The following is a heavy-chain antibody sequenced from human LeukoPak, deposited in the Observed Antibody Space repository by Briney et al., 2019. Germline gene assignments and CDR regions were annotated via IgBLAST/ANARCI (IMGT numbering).Heavy chain of an antibody. CDR2: INHSGST. J-gene: IGHJ5*02. CDR1: GGSFSGYY. V-gene: IGHV4-34*01. Sequence: SETLSLTCAVYGGSFSGYYWSWIRQPPGKGLEWIGEINHSGSTNYNPSLKSRVTISVDTSKNQFSLKLSSVTAADTAVSYCARGRFDPWGQGTLVTVSS. CDR3: ARGRFDP.